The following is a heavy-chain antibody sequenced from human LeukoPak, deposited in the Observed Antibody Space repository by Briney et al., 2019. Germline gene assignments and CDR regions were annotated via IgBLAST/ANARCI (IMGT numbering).Heavy chain of an antibody. D-gene: IGHD1-1*01. V-gene: IGHV1-2*06. CDR3: ARDQKQLERFRYYYYMDV. Sequence: ASVKVSCKASGYTFTGYYMHWVRQAPGQGLEWMGRINPNSGGTNYAQKFQGRVTMTRDTSINTAYMELSRLRSDDTAVYYCARDQKQLERFRYYYYMDVWGKGTTVTVSS. J-gene: IGHJ6*03. CDR1: GYTFTGYY. CDR2: INPNSGGT.